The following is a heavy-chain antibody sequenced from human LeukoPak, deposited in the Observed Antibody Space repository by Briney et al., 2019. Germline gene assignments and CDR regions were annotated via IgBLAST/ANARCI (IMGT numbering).Heavy chain of an antibody. J-gene: IGHJ5*02. CDR3: AKMRVGYSYGPGWFDP. CDR1: GFTSSSYA. V-gene: IGHV3-23*01. CDR2: ISGSGGST. D-gene: IGHD5-18*01. Sequence: GGSLRLSCAASGFTSSSYAMSWVRRAQGKGLEWISAISGSGGSTYYADSVKGRFTISRDNSKTTPYLQMNSLRSEDTAVYYCAKMRVGYSYGPGWFDPWGQGTLVTVSS.